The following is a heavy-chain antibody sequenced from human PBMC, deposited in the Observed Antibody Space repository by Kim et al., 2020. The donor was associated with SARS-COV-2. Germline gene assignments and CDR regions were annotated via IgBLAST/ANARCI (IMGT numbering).Heavy chain of an antibody. CDR1: GFTFSSYA. CDR3: ARAQGYCSSTSCPIWGY. D-gene: IGHD2-2*01. V-gene: IGHV3-30*04. CDR2: ISYDGSNK. Sequence: GGSLRLSCAASGFTFSSYAMHWVRQAPGKGLEWVAVISYDGSNKYYADSVKGRFTISRDNSKNTLYLQMNSLRAEDTAVYYCARAQGYCSSTSCPIWGYWGQGTLVTVSS. J-gene: IGHJ4*02.